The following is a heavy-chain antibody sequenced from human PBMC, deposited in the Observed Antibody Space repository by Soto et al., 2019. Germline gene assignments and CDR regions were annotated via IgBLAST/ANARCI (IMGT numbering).Heavy chain of an antibody. J-gene: IGHJ6*02. CDR3: ARGGEQYYYYYGMDV. CDR2: ISAYNGNT. CDR1: YG. V-gene: IGHV1-18*01. D-gene: IGHD3-16*01. Sequence: YGISWVRQAPGQGLEWMAWISAYNGNTNYAQKLQGRVTMTTDTSTSTAYMELRSLRSDDTAVYYCARGGEQYYYYYGMDVWGQGTTVTVSS.